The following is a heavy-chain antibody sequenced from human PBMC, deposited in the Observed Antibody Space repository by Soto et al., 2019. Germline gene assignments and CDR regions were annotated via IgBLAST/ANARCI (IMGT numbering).Heavy chain of an antibody. Sequence: EFQLLESGGGLVQPGGSLRLSCAASGFTFSNYGMSWVRQAPGKGLEWVSGLSGSGGSTYYVDSVKGRFTISRDNSKNTLFLQMNSLRAEDTALYFCAKGNGDWNFYYMDVWGEGTMVTVSS. CDR2: LSGSGGST. V-gene: IGHV3-23*01. J-gene: IGHJ6*03. CDR1: GFTFSNYG. D-gene: IGHD4-17*01. CDR3: AKGNGDWNFYYMDV.